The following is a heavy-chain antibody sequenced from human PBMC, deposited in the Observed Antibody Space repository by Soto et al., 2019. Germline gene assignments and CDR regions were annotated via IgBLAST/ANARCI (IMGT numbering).Heavy chain of an antibody. J-gene: IGHJ2*01. V-gene: IGHV5-51*01. CDR3: ARHENKLNSLSWYLDL. Sequence: GESLKISCKGSGYSFSTYWIGWVRQMPGKGLEWMGTIYLGDSHTRYSPSFQGQVTISADNSISTAYLQWSSLKASDTAIYYCARHENKLNSLSWYLDLCGRGPLVTVYS. CDR1: GYSFSTYW. D-gene: IGHD1-1*01. CDR2: IYLGDSHT.